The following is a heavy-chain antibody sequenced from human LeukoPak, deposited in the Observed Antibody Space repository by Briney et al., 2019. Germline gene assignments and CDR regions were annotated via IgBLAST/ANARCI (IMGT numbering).Heavy chain of an antibody. V-gene: IGHV3-23*01. CDR2: ISSSGGST. J-gene: IGHJ6*02. CDR3: AKGGVAYSSAYGMDV. D-gene: IGHD3-10*01. CDR1: GFTFSSYA. Sequence: GSLRLSCAASGFTFSSYAMSWVRQAPGKGLEWVSAISSSGGSTYYADSVKGRFTISRDNSKNTLYLQMNSLRAEDTAVYYCAKGGVAYSSAYGMDVWGQGTTVTVSS.